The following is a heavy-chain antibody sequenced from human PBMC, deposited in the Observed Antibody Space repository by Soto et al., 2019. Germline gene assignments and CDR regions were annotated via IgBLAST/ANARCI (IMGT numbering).Heavy chain of an antibody. V-gene: IGHV4-59*01. CDR2: IYYSGST. D-gene: IGHD5-12*01. Sequence: SETLSLTCTVSGGSISSYYWSWIRQPPGKGLEWIGYIYYSGSTNYNPSLKSRVTISVDTSKNQFSLKLSSVTAADTAVYYCARDDPTIDNWFDPWGQGPLVTVSS. J-gene: IGHJ5*02. CDR1: GGSISSYY. CDR3: ARDDPTIDNWFDP.